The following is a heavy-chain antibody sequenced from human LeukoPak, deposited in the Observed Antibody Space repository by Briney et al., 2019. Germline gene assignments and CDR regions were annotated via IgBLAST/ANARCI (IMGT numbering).Heavy chain of an antibody. J-gene: IGHJ5*02. Sequence: ASVKVSCKASGYTFTSYGISWVRQAPGQGLEYMGWISAYNGNTNYAQKLQGRVTMTTDTSTSTAYMELRNLRSDDTAVYYCARAPGYCSSTSCSPTHNWFDPCGQGTLVTVSS. D-gene: IGHD2-2*01. CDR2: ISAYNGNT. CDR1: GYTFTSYG. V-gene: IGHV1-18*04. CDR3: ARAPGYCSSTSCSPTHNWFDP.